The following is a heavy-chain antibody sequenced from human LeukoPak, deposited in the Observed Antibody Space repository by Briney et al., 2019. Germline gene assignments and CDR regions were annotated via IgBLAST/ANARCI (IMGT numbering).Heavy chain of an antibody. Sequence: SETLSLTCTVSGGSISSSSYYWGWIRQPPGKGLEWIGSIYYSGSTYYNPSLKSRVTMSVDTSKNQFSLKLSSVTAADTAVYYCARGPADYDILTGYWGPNYFDYWGQGTLVTVSS. CDR2: IYYSGST. J-gene: IGHJ4*02. CDR1: GGSISSSSYY. CDR3: ARGPADYDILTGYWGPNYFDY. D-gene: IGHD3-9*01. V-gene: IGHV4-39*07.